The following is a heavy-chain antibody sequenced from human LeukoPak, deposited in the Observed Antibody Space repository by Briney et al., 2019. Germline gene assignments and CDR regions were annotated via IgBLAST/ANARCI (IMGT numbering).Heavy chain of an antibody. CDR3: AKIGSYDILTGYPGRSFFDY. CDR2: ISGSGDST. Sequence: GGYLRLSCATSGLIFSSYAMTWVRQAPGKGLEWVSAISGSGDSTYYADSVKGRFTISRDNSKNTLYLQMNSLRAEDTAVYYCAKIGSYDILTGYPGRSFFDYWGQGTLVTVSS. D-gene: IGHD3-9*01. CDR1: GLIFSSYA. J-gene: IGHJ4*02. V-gene: IGHV3-23*01.